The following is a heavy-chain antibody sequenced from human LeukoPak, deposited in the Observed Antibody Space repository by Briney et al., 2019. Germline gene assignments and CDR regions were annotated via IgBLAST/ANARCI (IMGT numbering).Heavy chain of an antibody. CDR3: ARHLTASNFPFDY. CDR1: GGSISSYY. J-gene: IGHJ4*02. CDR2: IYYSGST. V-gene: IGHV4-59*08. Sequence: PSDPLSLTCTVSGGSISSYYWSWIRQPPGEGLEWIGYIYYSGSTSYNPSLKSRVTISVDTSKNQFSLKLNSVTAADTAVYYCARHLTASNFPFDYWGQGTLVTVSS. D-gene: IGHD2-21*02.